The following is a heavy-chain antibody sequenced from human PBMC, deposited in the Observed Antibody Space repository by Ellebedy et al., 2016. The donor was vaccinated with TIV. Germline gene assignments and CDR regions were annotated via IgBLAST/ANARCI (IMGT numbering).Heavy chain of an antibody. V-gene: IGHV4-34*01. CDR3: ARESDSQFYFDY. CDR2: MHHSGST. CDR1: GGSFSGYY. J-gene: IGHJ4*02. Sequence: MPSETLSLTCAVYGGSFSGYYWSWIRQPPGKGLEWIGEMHHSGSTNYIPSLKGRVTMSVDTSKYQFSLKLSSLTAADTAVYYCARESDSQFYFDYWGQGSLVTVSS.